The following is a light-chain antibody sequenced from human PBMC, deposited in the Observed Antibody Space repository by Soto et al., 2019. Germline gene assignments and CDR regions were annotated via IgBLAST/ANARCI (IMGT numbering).Light chain of an antibody. CDR3: HHDGSSPPNT. CDR1: QTLGTKY. CDR2: DTS. Sequence: EIVLTQSPGTLSLSPGERATLSCRASQTLGTKYLAWYQQKPGQAPSLLIYDTSSRATGIPDRFSCSGSGTDFTLTISRLEPEDFAVYYCHHDGSSPPNTFGQGTKLEIK. J-gene: IGKJ2*01. V-gene: IGKV3-20*01.